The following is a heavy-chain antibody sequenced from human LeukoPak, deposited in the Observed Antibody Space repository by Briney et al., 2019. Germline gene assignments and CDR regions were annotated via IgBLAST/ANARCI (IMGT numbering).Heavy chain of an antibody. D-gene: IGHD4-17*01. CDR3: AKDEGYGDFVGWLDS. Sequence: PGGSLTLSCVASGFTFRSYAMHWVRQAPGKGLEWVALISDDGSKKYNADSVKGRFAISRGNSKTTLHLQMSRLRVEDTAVYYRAKDEGYGDFVGWLDSWGQGTLVTVSS. J-gene: IGHJ5*01. V-gene: IGHV3-30*18. CDR1: GFTFRSYA. CDR2: ISDDGSKK.